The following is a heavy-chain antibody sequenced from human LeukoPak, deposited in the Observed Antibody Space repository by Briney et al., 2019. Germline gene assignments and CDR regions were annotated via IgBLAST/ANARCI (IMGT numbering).Heavy chain of an antibody. D-gene: IGHD6-19*01. CDR2: IRSKAYGGTT. CDR3: TRARYSSGWCPQFDY. Sequence: PGRSLRLSCTASGFTFGDYAMSWVRQAPGKGLEWVGFIRSKAYGGTTEYAASVKGRFTISRDDSKSIAYLQMNSLKTEDTAVYYCTRARYSSGWCPQFDYWGQGTLVTVSS. CDR1: GFTFGDYA. V-gene: IGHV3-49*04. J-gene: IGHJ4*02.